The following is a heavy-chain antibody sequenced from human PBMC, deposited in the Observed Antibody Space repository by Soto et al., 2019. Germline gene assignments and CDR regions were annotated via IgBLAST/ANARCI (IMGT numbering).Heavy chain of an antibody. V-gene: IGHV1-3*01. J-gene: IGHJ6*02. Sequence: ASVKVSCKASGYTFTHYAMYWVRRAPGQRLEWVGWINAGNGNTKYSQKFQGRVTITRDTSASTAYMELTSLRAEDTAVYYCASTRRDGYNNYYYYYGMDVWGQGTTVTVSS. CDR3: ASTRRDGYNNYYYYYGMDV. CDR2: INAGNGNT. D-gene: IGHD5-12*01. CDR1: GYTFTHYA.